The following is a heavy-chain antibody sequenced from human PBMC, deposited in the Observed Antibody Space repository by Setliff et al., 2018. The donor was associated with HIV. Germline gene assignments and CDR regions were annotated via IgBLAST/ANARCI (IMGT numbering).Heavy chain of an antibody. Sequence: GGSLRLSCAVSGFTFGDYAMSWVRQAPGKGLEWVGFIRRKAYGGTTEYAASVKGSFTISRDDSKSIAYLQMNSLKAEDTAVYYCSRVQWVVAAIEDFYYMDVWGKGTTVTVSS. CDR3: SRVQWVVAAIEDFYYMDV. CDR1: GFTFGDYA. V-gene: IGHV3-49*04. J-gene: IGHJ6*03. CDR2: IRRKAYGGTT. D-gene: IGHD2-15*01.